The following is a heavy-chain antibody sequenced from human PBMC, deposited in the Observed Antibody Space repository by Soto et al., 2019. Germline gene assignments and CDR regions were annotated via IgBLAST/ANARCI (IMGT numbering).Heavy chain of an antibody. V-gene: IGHV4-4*07. CDR1: GASMNSYH. D-gene: IGHD6-13*01. J-gene: IGHJ5*02. CDR2: IHSSGST. Sequence: ETLSLTCTVSGASMNSYHWSWIRQPAGKGLEWIGHIHSSGSTNYNPSLKSRVTMSVDTSKNQFSLRLMSLTAADTAVYYCAKDQGVAAAGITWFDPWGQGSLVTVSS. CDR3: AKDQGVAAAGITWFDP.